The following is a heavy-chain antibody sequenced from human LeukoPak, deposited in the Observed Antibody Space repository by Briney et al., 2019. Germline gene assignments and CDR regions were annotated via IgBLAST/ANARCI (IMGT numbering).Heavy chain of an antibody. D-gene: IGHD3-22*01. CDR2: INANSGGT. V-gene: IGHV1-2*02. J-gene: IGHJ4*02. CDR3: ARKLGRDYDSSGYYGFDY. CDR1: GYTFTGYY. Sequence: GASVKVSCKASGYTFTGYYMHWVRQAPGQGLEWMGWINANSGGTNYAQKFQGRVTMTRDTSISTAYMELSRLRSDDTAVYYCARKLGRDYDSSGYYGFDYWGQGTLVTVSS.